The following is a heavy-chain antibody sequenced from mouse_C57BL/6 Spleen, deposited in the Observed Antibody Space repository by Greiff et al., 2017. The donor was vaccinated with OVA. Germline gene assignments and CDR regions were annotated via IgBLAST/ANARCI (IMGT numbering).Heavy chain of an antibody. CDR3: ARWGSGTSYWYFDV. V-gene: IGHV1-19*01. Sequence: EVQLQQSGPVLVKPGASVKMSCKASGYTFTDYYMNWVKQSHGKSLEWIGVINPYNGGTSYNQKFKGKATLTVDKSSSTAYMELNSLTSEDSAVYYGARWGSGTSYWYFDVWGTGTTVTVSS. D-gene: IGHD4-1*01. J-gene: IGHJ1*03. CDR1: GYTFTDYY. CDR2: INPYNGGT.